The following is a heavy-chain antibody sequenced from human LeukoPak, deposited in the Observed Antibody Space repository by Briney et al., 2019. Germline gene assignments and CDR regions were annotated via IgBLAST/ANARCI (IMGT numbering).Heavy chain of an antibody. CDR3: ARTRGYYDSSGYYRNDAFDI. Sequence: KFQARVTITRDTSASTAYMELSSLRSEDTAVYYCARTRGYYDSSGYYRNDAFDIWGQGTMVTVSS. V-gene: IGHV1-3*01. D-gene: IGHD3-22*01. J-gene: IGHJ3*02.